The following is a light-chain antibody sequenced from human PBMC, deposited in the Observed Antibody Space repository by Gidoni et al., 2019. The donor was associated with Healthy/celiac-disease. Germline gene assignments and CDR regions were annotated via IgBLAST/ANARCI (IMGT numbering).Light chain of an antibody. CDR3: LLSYNGAPYV. J-gene: IGLJ1*01. Sequence: QAVVTQEPSLTVSPGGTVTLTCGSSTGAVTSGHYPYWFQQKPGQAPRTLIYDTSNKHSWTPARFSGSLLGGKAALTLSGAQPEDEAEYYCLLSYNGAPYVFGTGTKVTVL. V-gene: IGLV7-46*01. CDR1: TGAVTSGHY. CDR2: DTS.